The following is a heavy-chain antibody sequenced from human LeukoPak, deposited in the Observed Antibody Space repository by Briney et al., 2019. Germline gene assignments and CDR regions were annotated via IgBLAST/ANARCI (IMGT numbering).Heavy chain of an antibody. V-gene: IGHV4-34*01. J-gene: IGHJ5*02. Sequence: SETLSLTCAVYGGSFSGYYWSWIRQPPGKGLEWIGEINHSGSTNYNPSLKSRVTISVDTSKNQFSLKLSSVTAADTAVYYCARGKRTIVATITSGNFRYCSGGSCYRWFDPWGQGTLVTVPS. CDR2: INHSGST. CDR1: GGSFSGYY. CDR3: ARGKRTIVATITSGNFRYCSGGSCYRWFDP. D-gene: IGHD2-15*01.